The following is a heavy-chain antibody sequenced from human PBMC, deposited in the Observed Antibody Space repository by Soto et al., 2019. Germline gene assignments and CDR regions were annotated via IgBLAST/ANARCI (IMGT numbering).Heavy chain of an antibody. D-gene: IGHD3-9*01. Sequence: PGGSLRLSCAASGFTFSSYWMSWVRQAPGKGLEWVANIKQDGSEKYYVDSVKGRFIISRDNAKNSLYLQMNSLRAEDTAVYYCEHFDWFIDYWGQGNLVTSPQ. CDR2: IKQDGSEK. CDR3: EHFDWFIDY. V-gene: IGHV3-7*02. CDR1: GFTFSSYW. J-gene: IGHJ4*02.